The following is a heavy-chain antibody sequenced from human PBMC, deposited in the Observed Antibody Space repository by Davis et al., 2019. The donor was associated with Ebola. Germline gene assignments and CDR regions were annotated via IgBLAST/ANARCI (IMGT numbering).Heavy chain of an antibody. J-gene: IGHJ4*02. CDR3: AKVYFLGDYFDY. CDR2: ISKSGNTM. CDR1: GFIFSDYS. D-gene: IGHD1-26*01. V-gene: IGHV3-11*01. Sequence: PGGSLRLSCAASGFIFSDYSMSWIRQAPGMGLEWVSFISKSGNTMHYADSVKGRFTTSRDNAKNTLYLQMNSLRAEDTAVYYCAKVYFLGDYFDYWGQGILVTVSS.